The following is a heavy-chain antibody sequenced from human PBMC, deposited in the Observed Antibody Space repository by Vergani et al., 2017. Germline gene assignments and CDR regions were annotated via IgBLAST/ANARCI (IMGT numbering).Heavy chain of an antibody. D-gene: IGHD6-6*01. CDR1: GGSISSGGYY. CDR3: ARVRLAARPWGDYYYYMDV. Sequence: QVQLQESGPGLVKPSETLSLTCTVSGGSISSGGYYWSWIRQHPGKGLEWIGYIYYSGSTYYNPSLKSRVTISVDTSKNQFSLKLSSVTAADTAVYYCARVRLAARPWGDYYYYMDVWGKGTTVTVSS. CDR2: IYYSGST. V-gene: IGHV4-31*03. J-gene: IGHJ6*03.